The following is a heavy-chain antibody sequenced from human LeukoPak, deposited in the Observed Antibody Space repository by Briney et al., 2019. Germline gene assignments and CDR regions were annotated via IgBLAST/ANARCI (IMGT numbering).Heavy chain of an antibody. J-gene: IGHJ4*02. V-gene: IGHV5-51*01. D-gene: IGHD4-11*01. CDR1: GYSFTSYW. Sequence: GESLKISCKGSGYSFTSYWIGWVRQMPGKGLEWMGIIYPGDSDTRYSPSFQGQVTISADKSISTAYLQWSSLKASDTAMYYCARLGSRYDYRLLFDYWGQGTLVTVSS. CDR2: IYPGDSDT. CDR3: ARLGSRYDYRLLFDY.